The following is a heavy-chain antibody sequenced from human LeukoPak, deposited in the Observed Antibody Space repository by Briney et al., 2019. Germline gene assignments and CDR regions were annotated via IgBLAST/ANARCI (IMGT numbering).Heavy chain of an antibody. D-gene: IGHD4-11*01. CDR3: ARGAYSNYLSVGY. CDR1: GGSIPRYY. Sequence: PSETLSLTCAISGGSIPRYYWSWIRQTPGKGLEWIGYLLYSGSTNYNPSLKSRVTMSIDTSKNQFSLKLRSVTAADTAVYYCARGAYSNYLSVGYWGQGILVTVSS. CDR2: LLYSGST. J-gene: IGHJ4*02. V-gene: IGHV4-59*01.